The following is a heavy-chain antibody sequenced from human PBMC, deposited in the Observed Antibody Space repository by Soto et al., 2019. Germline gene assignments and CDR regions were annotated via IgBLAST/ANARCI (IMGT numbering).Heavy chain of an antibody. J-gene: IGHJ6*02. Sequence: GASVKVSCKASGGTFSSYAISWVRQAPGQGLEWMGGIIPIFGTANYAQKFQGRVTITADKSTSTAYMELSSLRSEDTAVYYCAREPDYGDYYREYGMDVWGQGTTVTLSS. CDR2: IIPIFGTA. V-gene: IGHV1-69*06. CDR3: AREPDYGDYYREYGMDV. CDR1: GGTFSSYA. D-gene: IGHD4-17*01.